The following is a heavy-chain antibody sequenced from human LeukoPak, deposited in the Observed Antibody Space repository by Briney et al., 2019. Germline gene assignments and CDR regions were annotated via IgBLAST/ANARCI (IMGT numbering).Heavy chain of an antibody. D-gene: IGHD2-2*01. Sequence: SETLSLTCAVYGGSFSGYYWSWIRQSPGKGLEWMGEINHSGSTNYNPSLKSRVTISVDTSKNQFSLKLTSVTAADTAVYYCARADFLSCSRTSCSTIREDYYYGMDVWGQGTTVTVSS. J-gene: IGHJ6*02. V-gene: IGHV4-34*01. CDR3: ARADFLSCSRTSCSTIREDYYYGMDV. CDR2: INHSGST. CDR1: GGSFSGYY.